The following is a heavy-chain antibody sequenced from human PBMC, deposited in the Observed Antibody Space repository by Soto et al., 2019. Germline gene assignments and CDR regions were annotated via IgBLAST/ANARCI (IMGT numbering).Heavy chain of an antibody. CDR3: ARDRFYIAGTTPSDYYYYMDV. CDR1: GGTFSSYT. D-gene: IGHD1-7*01. J-gene: IGHJ6*03. CDR2: IIPILGIA. V-gene: IGHV1-69*04. Sequence: ASVKVSCKASGGTFSSYTISWVRQAPGQGLEWMGRIIPILGIANYAQKFQGRVTITADKSTSTADMELRSLRSEDTAVYYCARDRFYIAGTTPSDYYYYMDVWGKGTTVTVSS.